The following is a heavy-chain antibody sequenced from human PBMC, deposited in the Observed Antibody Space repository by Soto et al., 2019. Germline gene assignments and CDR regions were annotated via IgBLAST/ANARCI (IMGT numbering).Heavy chain of an antibody. Sequence: EVHLLESGGGLVQPGGSLRLSCAASGSTFSSYAMNWVRQAPGKGLEWVSVISGSGGSTYYADSVKGRFTISRDNSKNTLYLQMNSLRAEDTAVYYCAKDMDIVVVLAASRWYFDLWGRGTLVTVSS. J-gene: IGHJ2*01. D-gene: IGHD2-15*01. V-gene: IGHV3-23*01. CDR1: GSTFSSYA. CDR2: ISGSGGST. CDR3: AKDMDIVVVLAASRWYFDL.